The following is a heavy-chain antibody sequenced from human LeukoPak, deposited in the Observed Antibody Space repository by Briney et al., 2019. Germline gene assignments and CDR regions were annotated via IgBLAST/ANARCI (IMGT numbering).Heavy chain of an antibody. V-gene: IGHV4-59*01. CDR1: GGSICVYH. J-gene: IGHJ4*02. CDR2: ISYTGST. D-gene: IGHD3-22*01. Sequence: SETLSLPSTVSGGSICVYHWGCIQQPPGKGLEWIGYISYTGSTKYNPSLESRVTISVDTSKKQFALNLSSVTAADTAVYYCAREGNYDSCGYSTFDSWDQGTLVTVSS. CDR3: AREGNYDSCGYSTFDS.